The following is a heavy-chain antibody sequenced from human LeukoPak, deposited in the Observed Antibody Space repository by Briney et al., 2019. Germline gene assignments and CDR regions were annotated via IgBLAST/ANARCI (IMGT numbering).Heavy chain of an antibody. V-gene: IGHV4-39*07. CDR3: ARAHSSGWTIYFDY. CDR2: IYYSGST. J-gene: IGHJ4*02. D-gene: IGHD6-19*01. CDR1: GGSISSSSYY. Sequence: SETLSLTCTVSGGSISSSSYYWGWIRQPPGKGLEWIGSIYYSGSTYYNPSLKSRVTISVDTSKNQFSLKLSSVTAADTAVYYCARAHSSGWTIYFDYWGQGTLVTVSS.